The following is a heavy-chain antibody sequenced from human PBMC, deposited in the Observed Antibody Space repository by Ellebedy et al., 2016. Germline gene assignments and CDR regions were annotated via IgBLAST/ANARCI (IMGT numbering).Heavy chain of an antibody. CDR1: GFNFNTYF. Sequence: GESLKISXAASGFNFNTYFMSWVRQAPGKGLEWVSTISAGSDNTRFADSVKGRFTISRDNSKNTLFLKMNSLRAEDTAVYYCRQGHYFDYWGQGTLVTVSS. CDR3: RQGHYFDY. CDR2: ISAGSDNT. V-gene: IGHV3-23*01. J-gene: IGHJ4*02.